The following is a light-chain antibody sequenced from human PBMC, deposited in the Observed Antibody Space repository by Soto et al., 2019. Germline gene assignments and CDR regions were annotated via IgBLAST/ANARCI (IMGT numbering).Light chain of an antibody. V-gene: IGLV1-40*01. Sequence: QSALTQPPSVSGAPGQRVTISCIGSSSNIGAPYDVHWYRQLPGTAPKLLIYDNSNRPSGVSDRFSGSKSGTSASLAITGLQAEDEADYYCQSYDSSLSGVVFGGGTQLTVL. CDR1: SSNIGAPYD. CDR3: QSYDSSLSGVV. CDR2: DNS. J-gene: IGLJ2*01.